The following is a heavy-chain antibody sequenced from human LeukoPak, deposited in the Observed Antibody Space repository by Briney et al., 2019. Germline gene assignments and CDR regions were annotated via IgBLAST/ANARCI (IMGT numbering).Heavy chain of an antibody. CDR3: PRRLRQQLVQYNSFDP. J-gene: IGHJ5*02. V-gene: IGHV4-34*01. CDR2: INHSGST. CDR1: GGSFSGYG. D-gene: IGHD6-13*01. Sequence: PSETLSLTCAVYGGSFSGYGWSWIRQPPGKGLEWIGEINHSGSTNYNPSLKSRVTISVGTSKNQFSLKLRSVTAADTAVYYCPRRLRQQLVQYNSFDPWGQGTLVTVSS.